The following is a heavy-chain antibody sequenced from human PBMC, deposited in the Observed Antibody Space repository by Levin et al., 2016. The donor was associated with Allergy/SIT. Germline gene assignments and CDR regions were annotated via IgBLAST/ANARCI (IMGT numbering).Heavy chain of an antibody. D-gene: IGHD2-8*01. CDR2: INPNSGGT. J-gene: IGHJ6*02. CDR3: ARGVRGPLIKIRALYGMDV. Sequence: WVRQAPGQGLEWMGWINPNSGGTNYAQKFQGWVTMTRDTSISTAYMELSRLRSDDTAVYYCARGVRGPLIKIRALYGMDVWGQGTTVTVSS. V-gene: IGHV1-2*04.